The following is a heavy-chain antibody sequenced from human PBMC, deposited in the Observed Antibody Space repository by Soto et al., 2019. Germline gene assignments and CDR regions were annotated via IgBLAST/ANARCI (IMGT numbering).Heavy chain of an antibody. CDR3: ARDTKLLWFGELGGGAFEI. V-gene: IGHV3-30-3*01. J-gene: IGHJ3*02. D-gene: IGHD3-10*01. CDR1: GFTFSSYA. CDR2: ISYDGSNK. Sequence: QVQLVESGGGVVQPGRSLRLSSAAYGFTFSSYAMHWVRQAPGKGLEWVAVISYDGSNKYYADSVKGRFTISRDNSKNTLYLQMNSLRAEDTAVYYCARDTKLLWFGELGGGAFEIWGQGTMVTVSS.